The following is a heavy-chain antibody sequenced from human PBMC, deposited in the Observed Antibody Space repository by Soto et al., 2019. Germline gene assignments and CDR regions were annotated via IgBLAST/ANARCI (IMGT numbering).Heavy chain of an antibody. CDR2: LNSDGSGT. CDR1: GFTFSSYW. V-gene: IGHV3-74*01. D-gene: IGHD6-6*01. CDR3: ARGRVSSSEGVNWFDP. Sequence: PVGSLRLSCAASGFTFSSYWMHWVRQAPGKGLVWVSRLNSDGSGTSYADSVKGRFTISRDNAKNTLYLQMNSLRAEDAAVYYCARGRVSSSEGVNWFDPWGQGTLVTVSS. J-gene: IGHJ5*02.